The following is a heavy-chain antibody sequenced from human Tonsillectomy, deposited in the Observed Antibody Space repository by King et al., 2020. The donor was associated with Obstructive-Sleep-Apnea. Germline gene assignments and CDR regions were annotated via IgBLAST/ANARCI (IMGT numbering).Heavy chain of an antibody. Sequence: DVQLVESGGGLVQPGGSLRLSCAASGFTFSSYWMHWVRLAPGEGPVWVTRINGDGSSRDYVGSVKGRFTISRDNAKNTLYLQMNSLRPEDTAVYYCARKHSSIWAFDYWGQGTLVTVSS. CDR3: ARKHSSIWAFDY. CDR2: INGDGSSR. V-gene: IGHV3-74*01. J-gene: IGHJ4*02. D-gene: IGHD6-13*01. CDR1: GFTFSSYW.